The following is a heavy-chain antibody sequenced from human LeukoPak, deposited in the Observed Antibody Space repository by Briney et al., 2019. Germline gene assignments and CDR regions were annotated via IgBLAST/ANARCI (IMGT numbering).Heavy chain of an antibody. D-gene: IGHD6-19*01. CDR1: GGSIGSSPYY. Sequence: SETLSLTCTVSGGSIGSSPYYWGWIRQPPGNGLEWIGNIYYSGSTYYNPSLKTRVTISVDTSKNQFSLKLTSVTAADTAVYYCARHASVDGNWPRPLDYWGQGSLVTVSS. CDR2: IYYSGST. J-gene: IGHJ4*02. V-gene: IGHV4-39*01. CDR3: ARHASVDGNWPRPLDY.